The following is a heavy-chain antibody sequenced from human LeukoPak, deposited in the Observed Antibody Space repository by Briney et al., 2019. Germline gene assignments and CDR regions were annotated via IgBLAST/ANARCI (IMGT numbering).Heavy chain of an antibody. CDR3: SKDLTSDFGGDLDP. Sequence: PGGSLRLSRAASGFAFSNYGMHWVRQAPGKGLEWVALISFDGSQKYYADSVKGRFTISRDNSKSTVYLQMNSLRVEDAAVYYCSKDLTSDFGGDLDPWGQGTLVTVSS. V-gene: IGHV3-30*02. D-gene: IGHD3-10*01. CDR1: GFAFSNYG. J-gene: IGHJ5*02. CDR2: ISFDGSQK.